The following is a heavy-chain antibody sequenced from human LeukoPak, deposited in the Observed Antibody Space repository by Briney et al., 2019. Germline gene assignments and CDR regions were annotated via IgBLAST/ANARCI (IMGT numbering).Heavy chain of an antibody. CDR2: IKQDGSEI. CDR1: GFNFRYFW. J-gene: IGHJ6*03. Sequence: PGGSLRLYCLGSGFNFRYFWMSWVHQAPGKGLEWVATIKQDGSEIYYVDSVKGRFTISRDNAKNSLYLQMNSLRAEDTAVYYCARAMDVWGKGTTVTVSS. CDR3: ARAMDV. V-gene: IGHV3-7*01.